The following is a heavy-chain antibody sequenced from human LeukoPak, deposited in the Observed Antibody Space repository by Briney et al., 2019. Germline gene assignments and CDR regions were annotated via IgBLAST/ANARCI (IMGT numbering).Heavy chain of an antibody. J-gene: IGHJ4*02. V-gene: IGHV1-46*01. CDR3: ARDTPRDYYDSSGYYSALGY. D-gene: IGHD3-22*01. CDR2: IDPSGGST. Sequence: ASVKVSCKASGYTFTSYYMHWVRQAPGQGLEGMGIIDPSGGSTSYAQKFQGRVTMTRDTSTSTVYMELSSLRSEDTAVYYCARDTPRDYYDSSGYYSALGYWGQGTLVTVSS. CDR1: GYTFTSYY.